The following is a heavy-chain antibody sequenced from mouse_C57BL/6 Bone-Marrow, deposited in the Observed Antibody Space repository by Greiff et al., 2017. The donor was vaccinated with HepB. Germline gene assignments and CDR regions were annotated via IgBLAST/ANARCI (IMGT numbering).Heavy chain of an antibody. J-gene: IGHJ1*03. V-gene: IGHV5-9-1*02. Sequence: EVKLMESGEGLVKPGGSLKLSCAASGFTFSSYAMSWVRQTPEKRLEWVAYISSGGDYIYYADTVKGRFTISRDNARNTLYLQMSSLKSEDTAMYYCTRAGYYGSSFVWYCDVWGTGTTVTVSS. CDR3: TRAGYYGSSFVWYCDV. CDR2: ISSGGDYI. D-gene: IGHD1-1*01. CDR1: GFTFSSYA.